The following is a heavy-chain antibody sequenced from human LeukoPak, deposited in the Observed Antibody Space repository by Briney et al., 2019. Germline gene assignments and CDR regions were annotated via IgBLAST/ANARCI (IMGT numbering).Heavy chain of an antibody. D-gene: IGHD6-19*01. CDR2: ISYDGSNK. CDR3: ARDSSQWLPVTYYFDY. Sequence: GGSLRLSCAASGFTFTNAYMNWVRQAPGKGLEWVAVISYDGSNKYYADSVKGRFTISRDNSKNTLYLQMNSLRAEDTAVYYCARDSSQWLPVTYYFDYWGQGTLVTVSS. J-gene: IGHJ4*02. V-gene: IGHV3-30*03. CDR1: GFTFTNAY.